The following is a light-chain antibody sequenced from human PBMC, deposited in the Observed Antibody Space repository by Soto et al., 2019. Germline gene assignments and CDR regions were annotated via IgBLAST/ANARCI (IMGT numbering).Light chain of an antibody. CDR2: GNN. CDR3: QSYDNSLTGYWV. CDR1: SSNIGRGYD. Sequence: QSVLTQPPSVSGAPRQRVTISCTGSSSNIGRGYDVHWYQQLPGTAPKLLIYGNNNRPSGVPDRFSGSKSGTSASLAITGLQAEDEADYYCQSYDNSLTGYWVFGGGTKVTVL. J-gene: IGLJ3*02. V-gene: IGLV1-40*01.